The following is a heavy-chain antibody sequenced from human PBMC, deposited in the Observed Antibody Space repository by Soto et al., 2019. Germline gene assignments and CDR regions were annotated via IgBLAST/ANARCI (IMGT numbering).Heavy chain of an antibody. J-gene: IGHJ4*02. CDR1: GGSISSSSYY. Sequence: QLQLQESGPGLVKPSETLSLTCTVSGGSISSSSYYWGWIRQPPGKGLEGFGSIYYSGSNYYNPPLKRRGTIPVDTSKNQFSLKRISVPAADTAVYYCARYLLAAAGLYYFDYWGQGTLVTVSS. CDR3: ARYLLAAAGLYYFDY. D-gene: IGHD6-13*01. CDR2: IYYSGSN. V-gene: IGHV4-39*01.